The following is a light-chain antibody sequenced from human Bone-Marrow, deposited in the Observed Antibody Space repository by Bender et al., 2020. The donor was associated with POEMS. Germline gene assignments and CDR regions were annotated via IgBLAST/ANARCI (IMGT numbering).Light chain of an antibody. Sequence: SYEVTQPPSVSVSPGQTASITCSGDDLGDKYVARYQQKPGQSPALVIYQDTKRPSGIPERFSGSNSGNTATLTISGTQAMDEADYYCQAWDTYSVIFGGGTKLTVL. CDR2: QDT. CDR1: DLGDKY. J-gene: IGLJ2*01. CDR3: QAWDTYSVI. V-gene: IGLV3-1*01.